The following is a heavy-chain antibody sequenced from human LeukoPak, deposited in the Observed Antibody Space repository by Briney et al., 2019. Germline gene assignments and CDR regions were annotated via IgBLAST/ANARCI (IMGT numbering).Heavy chain of an antibody. Sequence: PSETLSLTCTVSGGSISSGGYYWSWIRQHPGKGLEWIGYIYYSGSTYYNPSLKSRVTISVDTSKNLFSLKLSSVTAADTAVYYCAHTGRYYGSSGYSTHPFDCWGQGTLVTVSS. J-gene: IGHJ4*02. CDR3: AHTGRYYGSSGYSTHPFDC. CDR1: GGSISSGGYY. V-gene: IGHV4-31*03. CDR2: IYYSGST. D-gene: IGHD3-22*01.